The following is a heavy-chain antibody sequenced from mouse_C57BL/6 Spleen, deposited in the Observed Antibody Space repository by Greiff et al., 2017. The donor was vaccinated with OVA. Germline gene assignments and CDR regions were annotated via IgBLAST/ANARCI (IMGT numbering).Heavy chain of an antibody. V-gene: IGHV1-53*01. D-gene: IGHD1-2*01. Sequence: VQLQQPGTELVKPGASVKLSCKASGYTFTSYWMHWVKQRPGQGLEWIGNINPSNGGTNYNEKFKSKDTLTVDKSSSTAYMQLSSLTSEDSAVYYCARAGTATEEDYAMDYWGQGTSVTVSS. J-gene: IGHJ4*01. CDR2: INPSNGGT. CDR1: GYTFTSYW. CDR3: ARAGTATEEDYAMDY.